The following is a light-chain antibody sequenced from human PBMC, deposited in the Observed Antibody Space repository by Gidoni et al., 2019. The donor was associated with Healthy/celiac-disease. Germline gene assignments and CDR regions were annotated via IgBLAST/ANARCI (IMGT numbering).Light chain of an antibody. CDR1: QSVLYSSNNKNY. CDR3: QQYYSTQRT. J-gene: IGKJ5*01. V-gene: IGKV4-1*01. Sequence: DIVITQSPDLLAVSLGERATINCKSSQSVLYSSNNKNYLAWYQPKPGQPPKLLLYWASTRESGVPDRVSGSGSGTDFTLSISSLQAEEVAVYYWQQYYSTQRTFGQGTRLEIK. CDR2: WAS.